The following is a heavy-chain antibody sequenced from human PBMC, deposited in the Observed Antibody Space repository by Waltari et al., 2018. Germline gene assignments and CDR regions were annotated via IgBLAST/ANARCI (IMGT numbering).Heavy chain of an antibody. Sequence: EVQVVESGGGLVQPGGSLRLSCEASGFTFSSYAMSWVRQAPGRGLEWVSGISGSGDNTYYTDSVKGRFTISRDNSKNTVYVQMNNLRAEDTAVYYCARHGDFCFDYWGKGTTVTVSS. V-gene: IGHV3-23*04. CDR3: ARHGDFCFDY. D-gene: IGHD4-17*01. CDR1: GFTFSSYA. J-gene: IGHJ4*03. CDR2: ISGSGDNT.